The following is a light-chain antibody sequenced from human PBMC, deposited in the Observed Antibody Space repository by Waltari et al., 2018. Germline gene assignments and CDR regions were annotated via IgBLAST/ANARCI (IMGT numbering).Light chain of an antibody. Sequence: EIVMTQSPATLSVSPGERATLSFMASQSVRSNVAWYQQKPGQAPRLLIYGASTRATGIPARFSGSGSDTEFTLTISSLQSEDFAVYYCQQYNNWPLTFGGGTKVEI. CDR2: GAS. V-gene: IGKV3-15*01. CDR1: QSVRSN. CDR3: QQYNNWPLT. J-gene: IGKJ4*01.